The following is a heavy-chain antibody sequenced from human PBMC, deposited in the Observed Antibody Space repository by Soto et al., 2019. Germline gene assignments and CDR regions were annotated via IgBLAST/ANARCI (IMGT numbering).Heavy chain of an antibody. CDR1: GSISTTTP. Sequence: PVGPLRLSCAASGSISTTTPLSWVRQAPGKGLEWVSTTSGRGTNTYYADSVKGRFIISRDNLKNTVNLQMNGLGVEDTAIYYCATSFRYFDNWGQGTRVTVSS. J-gene: IGHJ4*02. V-gene: IGHV3-23*01. CDR3: ATSFRYFDN. CDR2: TSGRGTNT.